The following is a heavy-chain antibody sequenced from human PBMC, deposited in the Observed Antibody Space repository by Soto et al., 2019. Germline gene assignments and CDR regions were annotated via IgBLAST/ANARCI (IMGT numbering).Heavy chain of an antibody. J-gene: IGHJ4*02. V-gene: IGHV3-43*01. D-gene: IGHD5-12*01. CDR1: GFTFDDYT. CDR3: AKDIGGGYSGYDSN. CDR2: ISWDGGST. Sequence: GGSLRLSCAASGFTFDDYTMHWVRQAPGKGLEWVSLISWDGGSTYYADSVKGRFTISRDNSKNSLYLQMNSLRTEDTALYYCAKDIGGGYSGYDSNWGQGTLVTVSS.